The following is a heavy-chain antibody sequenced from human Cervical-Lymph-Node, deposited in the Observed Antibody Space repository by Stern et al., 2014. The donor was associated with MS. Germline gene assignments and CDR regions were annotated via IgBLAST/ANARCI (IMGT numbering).Heavy chain of an antibody. CDR1: GYTFSSYG. D-gene: IGHD4-11*01. Sequence: QVQLVQSGAEVKKPGASVKVSCKASGYTFSSYGISWVRQAPGQGLEWMGWTSAYNGNTNYAQKFQGRVTITTDTSTSTAYMELRSLRSDDTAVYYCATDYSLRRVSGYWGQGTLVTVSS. CDR3: ATDYSLRRVSGY. CDR2: TSAYNGNT. V-gene: IGHV1-18*01. J-gene: IGHJ4*02.